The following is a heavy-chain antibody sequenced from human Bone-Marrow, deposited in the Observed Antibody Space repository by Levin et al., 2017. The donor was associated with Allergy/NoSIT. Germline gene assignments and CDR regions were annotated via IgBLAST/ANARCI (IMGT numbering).Heavy chain of an antibody. J-gene: IGHJ4*02. CDR1: GFTFSSYG. D-gene: IGHD5-18*01. Sequence: AGGSLRLSCAASGFTFSSYGMHWVRQAPGKGLEWVAVISYDGSNKYYADSVKGRFTISRDNSKNTLYLQMNSLRAEDTAVYYCAKEKTWIQLWSDFDYWGQGTLVTVSS. CDR3: AKEKTWIQLWSDFDY. CDR2: ISYDGSNK. V-gene: IGHV3-30*18.